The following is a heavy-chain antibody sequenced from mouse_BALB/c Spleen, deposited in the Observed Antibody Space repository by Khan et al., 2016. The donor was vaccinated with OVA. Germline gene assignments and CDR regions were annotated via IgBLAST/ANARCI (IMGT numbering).Heavy chain of an antibody. CDR2: INPSSDYN. J-gene: IGHJ3*01. D-gene: IGHD1-1*01. Sequence: QVQLQQSGAELARPGASVKMSCKASGYIFTSYMIHWVKQRPGQGLEWIGDINPSSDYNNYNQKFKDKATLTADKSSSTAYMQLSSLTSEDPAVYYCARGGYGSIDYWGQGTLVTVSA. CDR1: GYIFTSYM. V-gene: IGHV1-4*01. CDR3: ARGGYGSIDY.